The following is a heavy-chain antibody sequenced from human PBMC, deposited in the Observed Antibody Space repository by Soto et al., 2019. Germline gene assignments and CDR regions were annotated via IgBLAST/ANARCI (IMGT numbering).Heavy chain of an antibody. D-gene: IGHD6-19*01. CDR2: IYQSGST. Sequence: SETLSLTCAVSGGSISSGGYSWSWIRQPPGQGLEWIGFIYQSGSTYYNPSLKSRITISVDRSKNQFSLILNSVTAADTAVYYCARGRSASGKNYGMDVWGQGTTVTVSS. V-gene: IGHV4-30-2*01. CDR1: GGSISSGGYS. J-gene: IGHJ6*02. CDR3: ARGRSASGKNYGMDV.